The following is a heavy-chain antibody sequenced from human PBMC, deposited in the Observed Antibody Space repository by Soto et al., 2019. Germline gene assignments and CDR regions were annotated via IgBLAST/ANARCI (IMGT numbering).Heavy chain of an antibody. Sequence: QITLKESGPTLVKPTQTLTLTCTFSGFSLSTSGVGVGWIRQPPGKALEWLALIYWDDDKRYSPSLKGRLTIPKDTSKNQVVLTMTNMDPVDTATYYCALLYSSSWYDYGMDVWGQGTTVTVSS. V-gene: IGHV2-5*02. J-gene: IGHJ6*02. CDR1: GFSLSTSGVG. CDR3: ALLYSSSWYDYGMDV. D-gene: IGHD6-13*01. CDR2: IYWDDDK.